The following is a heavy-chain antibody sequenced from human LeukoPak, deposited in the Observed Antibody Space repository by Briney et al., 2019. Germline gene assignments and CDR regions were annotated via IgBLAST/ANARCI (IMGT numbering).Heavy chain of an antibody. D-gene: IGHD3-9*01. Sequence: LSLTCTVSGGSISSGGYYWSWIRQHPGKGLEWIGYIYYSGSTYYNPSLKSRVTISVDTSKNQFSLKLSSVTAADTAVYYCARRPLRYPDPFDPWGQGTLVTVSS. CDR1: GGSISSGGYY. J-gene: IGHJ5*02. CDR2: IYYSGST. CDR3: ARRPLRYPDPFDP. V-gene: IGHV4-31*03.